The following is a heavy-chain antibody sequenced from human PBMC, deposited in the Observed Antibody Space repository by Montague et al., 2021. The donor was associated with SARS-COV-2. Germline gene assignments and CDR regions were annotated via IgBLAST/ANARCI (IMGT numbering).Heavy chain of an antibody. Sequence: SETLSLTCTVSGGSVRTYYWSWIRQSAGKKLELMGRLYTSGSTYYNPSFKSRVTMSLDTSKNLFSLTLSSMTAADTAVYYCARDGADYSFAYYHGMDVWGQGIAVTVSS. CDR3: ARDGADYSFAYYHGMDV. CDR2: LYTSGST. CDR1: GGSVRTYY. D-gene: IGHD5-12*01. J-gene: IGHJ6*01. V-gene: IGHV4-4*07.